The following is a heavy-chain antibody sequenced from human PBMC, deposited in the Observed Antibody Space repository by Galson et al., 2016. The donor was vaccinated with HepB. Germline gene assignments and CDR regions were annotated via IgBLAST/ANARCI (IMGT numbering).Heavy chain of an antibody. CDR1: GFSLSTSGVG. CDR3: AQRRNDILTGYYSPGWFDP. V-gene: IGHV2-5*01. CDR2: IYWNDHK. Sequence: PALVKPTQTLTLTCTLSGFSLSTSGVGVGWIRQPPGKALEWLALIYWNDHKRYSPSLKSRLTITKDSSRNQVVLTMTNMDPVDTATYYCAQRRNDILTGYYSPGWFDPWGQGTLVTVSS. J-gene: IGHJ5*01. D-gene: IGHD3-9*01.